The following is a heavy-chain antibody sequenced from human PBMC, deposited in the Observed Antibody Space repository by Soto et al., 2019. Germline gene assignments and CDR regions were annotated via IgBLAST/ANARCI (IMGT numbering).Heavy chain of an antibody. J-gene: IGHJ6*02. CDR1: GFTFSSYW. CDR3: ARDYGDYQWGYYYCGMDV. V-gene: IGHV3-7*03. CDR2: IKQDGSEK. D-gene: IGHD4-17*01. Sequence: EVQLVESGGGLVQPGGSLRLSCAASGFTFSSYWMSWVRQAPGKGLEWVANIKQDGSEKYYVDSVKGRFTISRDNAKNSLYLQMNSLRAEDTAVYYCARDYGDYQWGYYYCGMDVWGQGTTVTVSS.